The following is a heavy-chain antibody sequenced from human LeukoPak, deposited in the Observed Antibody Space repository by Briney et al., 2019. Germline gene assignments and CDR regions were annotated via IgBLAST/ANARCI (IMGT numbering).Heavy chain of an antibody. CDR3: ARDQEAFDY. CDR2: FYPRDGST. V-gene: IGHV1-46*01. Sequence: ASVKVSCKASGYSFTSNYIHWVRQAPGQGLEWMGMFYPRDGSTSYAQKFQGRVTVTRDTSTSTVHMELSGLRSEDTAVYYCARDQEAFDYWGQGTLVTVSS. J-gene: IGHJ4*02. CDR1: GYSFTSNY.